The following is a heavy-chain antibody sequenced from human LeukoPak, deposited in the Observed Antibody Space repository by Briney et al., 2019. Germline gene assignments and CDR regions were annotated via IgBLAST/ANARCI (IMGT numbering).Heavy chain of an antibody. D-gene: IGHD3-22*01. V-gene: IGHV3-23*01. CDR1: GFTFSSYA. CDR2: ISGSGGST. Sequence: GGSLRLSCAASGFTFSSYAMSWVCQAPGKGLEWVSAISGSGGSTYYADSVKGRFTISRDNSKNTLYLQMDSLRAEDTAVYYCAKDQYYYDSSGPFDYWGQGTLVTVSS. J-gene: IGHJ4*02. CDR3: AKDQYYYDSSGPFDY.